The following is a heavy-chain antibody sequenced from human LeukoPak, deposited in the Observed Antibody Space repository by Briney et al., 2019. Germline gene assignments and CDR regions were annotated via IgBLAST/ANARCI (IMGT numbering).Heavy chain of an antibody. J-gene: IGHJ4*02. D-gene: IGHD6-19*01. CDR2: IYSGGST. CDR3: ASGYSSGWLDY. V-gene: IGHV3-66*01. CDR1: GFTVSSNY. Sequence: GGSLRLSCAASGFTVSSNYMSWVRQAPGKELEWVSVIYSGGSTYYADSVKGRFTISRDNSKNTLYLQMNSLRAEDTAVYYCASGYSSGWLDYWGQGTLVTVSS.